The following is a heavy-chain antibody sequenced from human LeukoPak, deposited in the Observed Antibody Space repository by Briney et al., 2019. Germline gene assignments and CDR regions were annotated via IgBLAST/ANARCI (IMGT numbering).Heavy chain of an antibody. CDR3: ARNSSGHSFEY. Sequence: SETLSLTCAASGYSIISYYYWGWIRQSPGKGLEWIGSVYHSGSTHYNPSLKSRVTMSVDTSKNQFSLKLNSVTAADTAVYYCARNSSGHSFEYWGQGSLVTVSS. J-gene: IGHJ4*02. D-gene: IGHD6-19*01. CDR2: VYHSGST. V-gene: IGHV4-38-2*01. CDR1: GYSIISYYY.